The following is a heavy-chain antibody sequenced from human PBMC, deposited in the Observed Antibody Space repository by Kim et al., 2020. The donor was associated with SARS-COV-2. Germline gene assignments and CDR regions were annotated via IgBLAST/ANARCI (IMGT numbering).Heavy chain of an antibody. J-gene: IGHJ4*02. Sequence: GGSTYYADSVKGRFTISRDNTKNTLYLQMNSLRAEDTAVYYCAKDPSPMGGQGTLVTVSS. CDR2: GGST. V-gene: IGHV3-23*01. CDR3: AKDPSPM.